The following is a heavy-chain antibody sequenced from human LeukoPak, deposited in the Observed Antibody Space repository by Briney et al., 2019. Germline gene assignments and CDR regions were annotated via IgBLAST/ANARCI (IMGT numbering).Heavy chain of an antibody. Sequence: GGSLRLSCAASGFTFSSYGMHWVRQAPGKGLEWVAFLRHDGSNKYYADSVKGRFTISRDNSKNTLYLQMNSLRAEDTAVYYCAKDSGSSWYTEYFQHWGQGTLVTVSS. CDR1: GFTFSSYG. CDR2: LRHDGSNK. V-gene: IGHV3-30*02. CDR3: AKDSGSSWYTEYFQH. J-gene: IGHJ1*01. D-gene: IGHD6-13*01.